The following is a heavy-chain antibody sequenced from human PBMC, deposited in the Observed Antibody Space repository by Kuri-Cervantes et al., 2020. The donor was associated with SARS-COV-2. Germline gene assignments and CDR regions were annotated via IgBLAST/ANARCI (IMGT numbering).Heavy chain of an antibody. CDR2: INPYNGDT. V-gene: IGHV1-18*01. D-gene: IGHD2-2*01. J-gene: IGHJ4*02. Sequence: GGSLRLSCKGSGYTFTSYGIVWVRQAPGQGLEWMGWINPYNGDTSYARKLEGRVTMTTDTSTTTAYMELRSLNSDDTAVYYCARDRCSSTTCYFEYWGQGTLVTVSS. CDR1: GYTFTSYG. CDR3: ARDRCSSTTCYFEY.